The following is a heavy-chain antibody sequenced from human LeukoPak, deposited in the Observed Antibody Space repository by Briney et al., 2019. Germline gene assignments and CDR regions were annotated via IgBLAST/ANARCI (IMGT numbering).Heavy chain of an antibody. J-gene: IGHJ5*02. Sequence: SETLSLTCAVSGGSITSYYWNWIRQPPGKGLEWIGYIHHTGKNRYNPSLQSRVTMSVDTSKSEFSLKLSSVTAADTAVYYCARGRHFMITFGGVIVNWFDPWGQGTLVTVSS. CDR3: ARGRHFMITFGGVIVNWFDP. CDR2: IHHTGKN. V-gene: IGHV4-59*12. D-gene: IGHD3-16*02. CDR1: GGSITSYY.